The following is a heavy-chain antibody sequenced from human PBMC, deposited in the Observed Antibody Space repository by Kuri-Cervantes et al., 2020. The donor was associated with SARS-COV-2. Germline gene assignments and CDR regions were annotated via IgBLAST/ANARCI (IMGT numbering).Heavy chain of an antibody. V-gene: IGHV3-23*03. J-gene: IGHJ4*02. CDR2: IYSGGSST. Sequence: LSLTCAASGFTFRSYAMSWVRQAPGKGLEWVSVIYSGGSSTYYAGSVKGRFTISRDNSKNTLYLQMNSLRAEDTAVYYCAKDREVHDYGGSFDYWGQGTLVTVSS. CDR3: AKDREVHDYGGSFDY. D-gene: IGHD4-17*01. CDR1: GFTFRSYA.